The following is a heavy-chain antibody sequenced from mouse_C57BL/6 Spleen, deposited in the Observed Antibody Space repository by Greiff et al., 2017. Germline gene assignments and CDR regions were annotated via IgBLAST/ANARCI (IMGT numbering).Heavy chain of an antibody. Sequence: DVQLQESGAELVKPGASVKLSCTASGFNIKDYYMHWVTQRTEQGLEWIGRIDPEDGETKYAPKLQGKATITADTSSNTAYLQLSSLTSEDTAIYYCAYLRGQTGCDYWGQGTTLTVSS. D-gene: IGHD1-1*01. V-gene: IGHV14-2*01. CDR1: GFNIKDYY. CDR3: AYLRGQTGCDY. J-gene: IGHJ2*01. CDR2: IDPEDGET.